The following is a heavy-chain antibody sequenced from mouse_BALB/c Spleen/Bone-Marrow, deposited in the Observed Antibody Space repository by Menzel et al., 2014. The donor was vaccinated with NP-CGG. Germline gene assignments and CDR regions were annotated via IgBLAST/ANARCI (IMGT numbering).Heavy chain of an antibody. J-gene: IGHJ3*01. D-gene: IGHD2-1*01. Sequence: VQLKQSGPELVKPGASVKVSCKASGYAFTSYNMYWVKQSHGKSLEWIGYIDPYNGGTNYYQKFKGKATLTVDKSSSTAYMHLNSLTSEDSAVYYCAPYGNYGWFAYWGQGTLVTVSA. V-gene: IGHV1S135*01. CDR2: IDPYNGGT. CDR1: GYAFTSYN. CDR3: APYGNYGWFAY.